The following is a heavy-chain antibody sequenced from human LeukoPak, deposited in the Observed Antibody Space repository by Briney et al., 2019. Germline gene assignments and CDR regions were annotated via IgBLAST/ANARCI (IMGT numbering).Heavy chain of an antibody. CDR2: ISAYNGNT. V-gene: IGHV1-18*01. J-gene: IGHJ6*02. D-gene: IGHD3-9*01. CDR3: ARGYFDWLYRPDYYGMDV. Sequence: ASVKVSCKASGYTFTSYGISWVRQAPGQGLEWMGWISAYNGNTNYAQKLQGRVTMTTDTPTSTAYMELRSLRSDDTAVYYCARGYFDWLYRPDYYGMDVWGQGTTVTVSS. CDR1: GYTFTSYG.